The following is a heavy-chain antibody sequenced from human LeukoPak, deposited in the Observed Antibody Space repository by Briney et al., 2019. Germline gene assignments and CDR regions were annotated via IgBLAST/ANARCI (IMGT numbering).Heavy chain of an antibody. Sequence: GGSLRLSCAASGFTFSSYTMNWVRQAPGKGLEWVSSISSSSTYINYADSVKGRFTISRDNAKNSLYLQMNSLRAEDTAVYYCAREHYGDYYFDYWGQGTLVTVSS. J-gene: IGHJ4*02. CDR1: GFTFSSYT. CDR2: ISSSSTYI. D-gene: IGHD4-17*01. CDR3: AREHYGDYYFDY. V-gene: IGHV3-21*01.